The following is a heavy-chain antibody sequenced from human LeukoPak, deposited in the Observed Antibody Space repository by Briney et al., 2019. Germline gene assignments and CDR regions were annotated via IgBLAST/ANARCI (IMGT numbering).Heavy chain of an antibody. J-gene: IGHJ6*03. CDR3: ARLGAPNDFWSGYYSYYYYYYMDV. CDR1: GGSISSGGYY. V-gene: IGHV4-39*01. Sequence: SETLSLTCIVSGGSISSGGYYWGWIRQPPGKGLEWIGSIYYSGSTYYNPSLKSRVTISVDTSKNQFSLKLSSVTAADTAVYYCARLGAPNDFWSGYYSYYYYYYMDVWGKGTTVTVSS. D-gene: IGHD3-3*01. CDR2: IYYSGST.